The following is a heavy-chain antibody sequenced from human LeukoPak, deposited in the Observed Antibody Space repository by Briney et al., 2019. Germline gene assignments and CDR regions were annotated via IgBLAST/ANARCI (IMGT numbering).Heavy chain of an antibody. CDR1: GGSISSYY. D-gene: IGHD3-16*02. CDR3: ARVGGIYDYVWGSYRHDPFDI. V-gene: IGHV4-59*01. J-gene: IGHJ3*02. Sequence: KPSETLSRTCTVSGGSISSYYWSWIRQPPGKGLGWSGYISYSGSTNFNPSLKSRVTISVDTSKNQFSLKLSSVTAADTAVYYCARVGGIYDYVWGSYRHDPFDIWGQGTMVTVSS. CDR2: ISYSGST.